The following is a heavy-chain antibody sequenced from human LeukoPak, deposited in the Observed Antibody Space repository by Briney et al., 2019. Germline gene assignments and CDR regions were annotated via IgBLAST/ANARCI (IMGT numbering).Heavy chain of an antibody. V-gene: IGHV4-39*07. D-gene: IGHD3-22*01. CDR3: ARDSGFWLF. J-gene: IGHJ1*01. CDR1: GDSITSGTYY. Sequence: SETLSLTCTVSGDSITSGTYYWGWIRQTPGKGLEWTGNIYSTGSTSFNPSFKSRITMSVDTSKNQFSLKLNSVTAADTAVYFCARDSGFWLFWGQGTLVTVSS. CDR2: IYSTGST.